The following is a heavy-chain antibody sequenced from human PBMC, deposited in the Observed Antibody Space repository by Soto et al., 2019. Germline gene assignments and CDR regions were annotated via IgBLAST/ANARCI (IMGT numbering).Heavy chain of an antibody. V-gene: IGHV3-64*01. CDR1: GFTFSSYS. CDR2: ISSYRGST. CDR3: AKGVNSYGMDV. J-gene: IGHJ6*02. Sequence: EVQLVESGGGLVQPGESLRLSCAASGFTFSSYSMHWVRQAPGKGLEYVSVISSYRGSTYYANSVKGRFTISRDNSKNTLYLQMGSLRAEDMAVYYWAKGVNSYGMDVWGQGTTVTVSS. D-gene: IGHD1-20*01.